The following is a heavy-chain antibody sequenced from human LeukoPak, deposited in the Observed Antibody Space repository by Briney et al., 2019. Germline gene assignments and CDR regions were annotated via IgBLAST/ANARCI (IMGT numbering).Heavy chain of an antibody. J-gene: IGHJ5*02. CDR3: ARRGANSDFWSGSFDP. CDR1: GYSFTSYW. CDR2: IYPGDSDT. V-gene: IGHV5-51*01. Sequence: GESLKISCKGSGYSFTSYWIGWVRQMPGKGLEWMGIIYPGDSDTRYSPSFQGQVTISADKSISTAYLQWSSLKASDTAMYYCARRGANSDFWSGSFDPWGQGTLVTVSS. D-gene: IGHD3-3*01.